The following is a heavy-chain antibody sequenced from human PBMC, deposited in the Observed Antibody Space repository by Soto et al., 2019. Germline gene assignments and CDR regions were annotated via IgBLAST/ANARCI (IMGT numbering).Heavy chain of an antibody. Sequence: QLHLQESVPGLVKPSENLSLTCTVSCGSISSSSYYWGWIRQPPGKGLEWIGSIYYRGSTYYNPSLKSRVTISVDTSMSQFSLKLSSVTAANTAVYYCARQDYYDSSGDFDYWGQRTLVTVTS. CDR1: CGSISSSSYY. CDR3: ARQDYYDSSGDFDY. J-gene: IGHJ4*02. V-gene: IGHV4-39*01. CDR2: IYYRGST. D-gene: IGHD3-22*01.